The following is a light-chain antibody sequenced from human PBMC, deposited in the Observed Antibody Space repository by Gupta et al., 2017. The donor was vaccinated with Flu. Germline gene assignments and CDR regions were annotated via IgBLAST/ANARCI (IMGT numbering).Light chain of an antibody. CDR3: QQYNSDSPGGT. Sequence: DIQMTQSPSTLSASVGDRVTITCRASQSISSWLAWYQQKPGKAPKLLIYKASSLERGVPSRFSGSGHGTEFTLTISSLQPDDSATYYCQQYNSDSPGGTFGQGTKVEIK. V-gene: IGKV1-5*03. CDR2: KAS. CDR1: QSISSW. J-gene: IGKJ1*01.